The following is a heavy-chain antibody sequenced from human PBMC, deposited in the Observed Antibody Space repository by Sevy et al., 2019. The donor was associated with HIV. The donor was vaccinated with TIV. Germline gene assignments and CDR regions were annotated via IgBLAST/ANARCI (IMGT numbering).Heavy chain of an antibody. CDR2: IYHTGPT. J-gene: IGHJ4*02. CDR3: ARDSGDYPYYFDH. CDR1: GGSISSGLYS. V-gene: IGHV4-30-2*01. Sequence: SETLSLTCAVSGGSISSGLYSWNWIRQPPGKGLEWIGYIYHTGPTYYNPSHKSRVTISVDTSKNQFSLRLNSVTAAGTAVYYCARDSGDYPYYFDHWGQGTLVIVSS. D-gene: IGHD4-17*01.